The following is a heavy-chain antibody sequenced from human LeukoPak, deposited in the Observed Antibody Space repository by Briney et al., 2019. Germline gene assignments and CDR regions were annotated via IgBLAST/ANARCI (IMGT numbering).Heavy chain of an antibody. D-gene: IGHD4-11*01. CDR3: ARRMTTVTTHFGY. CDR2: IYPGDSDT. CDR1: GYSFTSFW. J-gene: IGHJ4*02. Sequence: GESLKISCKGSGYSFTSFWIGWVRQMPGKGLEWMGIIYPGDSDTRYSPSFQGQVTISADKSISTAYLQWSSLKALDTAVYYCARRMTTVTTHFGYWGQGTLVTVSS. V-gene: IGHV5-51*01.